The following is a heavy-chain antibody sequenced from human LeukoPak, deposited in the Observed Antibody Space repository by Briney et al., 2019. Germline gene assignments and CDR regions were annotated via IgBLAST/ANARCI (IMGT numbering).Heavy chain of an antibody. D-gene: IGHD6-19*01. V-gene: IGHV3-23*01. Sequence: GGSLRLSCAASGFTFSSYAMTWVRQAPGRGLEWVSGISGSGVSTYYADSVKGRFTISRDNSKNTLYLQINSLRAEDTAIYYCAKGASSGWLLYWFDPWGQGTLVTVSP. CDR1: GFTFSSYA. J-gene: IGHJ5*02. CDR3: AKGASSGWLLYWFDP. CDR2: ISGSGVST.